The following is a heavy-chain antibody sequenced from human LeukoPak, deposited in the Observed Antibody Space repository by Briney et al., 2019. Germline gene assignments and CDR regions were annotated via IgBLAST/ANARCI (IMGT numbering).Heavy chain of an antibody. CDR2: INAGNGNT. CDR3: ARDRAPKTVTSEVDAFDI. D-gene: IGHD4-17*01. J-gene: IGHJ3*02. CDR1: GYTFTGYY. Sequence: ASVKVSCKASGYTFTGYYMHWVRQAPGQSLEWMGWINAGNGNTKYSQELQGRVTITRDTSATTAYMELSSLRSEDMAVYYCARDRAPKTVTSEVDAFDIWGQGTMVTVSS. V-gene: IGHV1-3*03.